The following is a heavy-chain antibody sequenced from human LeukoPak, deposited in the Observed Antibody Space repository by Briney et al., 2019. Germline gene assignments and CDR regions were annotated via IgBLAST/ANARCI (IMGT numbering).Heavy chain of an antibody. CDR3: ARESTGTTSNWFDP. CDR1: GGSISSYY. V-gene: IGHV4-4*07. Sequence: SETLSLTCTVSGGSISSYYWSWIRQPAGKGLEWIGRIYTSGSTNYNPSLKSRVTMSVDTSKNQFSLKLSSVTAADTAVYYCARESTGTTSNWFDPWGQGTLVTVSS. CDR2: IYTSGST. D-gene: IGHD1-7*01. J-gene: IGHJ5*02.